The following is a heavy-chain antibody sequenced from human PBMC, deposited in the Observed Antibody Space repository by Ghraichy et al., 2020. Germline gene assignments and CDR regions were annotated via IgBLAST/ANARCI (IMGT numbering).Heavy chain of an antibody. D-gene: IGHD6-19*01. CDR2: IYSGGST. J-gene: IGHJ3*02. Sequence: GGSLRLSCAASGFTVSSNYMSWVRQAPGKGLEWVSVIYSGGSTYYADSVKGRFTISRDNSKNTLYLQMNSLRAEDTAVYYCARDTFSSGNDAFDIWGQGTMVTVSS. CDR3: ARDTFSSGNDAFDI. V-gene: IGHV3-53*01. CDR1: GFTVSSNY.